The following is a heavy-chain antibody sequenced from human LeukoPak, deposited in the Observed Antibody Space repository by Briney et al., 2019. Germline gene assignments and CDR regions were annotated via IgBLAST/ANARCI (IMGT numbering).Heavy chain of an antibody. V-gene: IGHV3-30*18. CDR3: AKDRGYSYGFGY. D-gene: IGHD5-18*01. CDR2: ISYDGSNK. J-gene: IGHJ4*02. Sequence: GGSLRLSCAASGFTFSSYGMHWVRQAPGKGLEWVAVISYDGSNKYYADSVKGRFTISRDNSKNTLYPQMNSLRAEDTAVYYCAKDRGYSYGFGYWGQGTLVTVSS. CDR1: GFTFSSYG.